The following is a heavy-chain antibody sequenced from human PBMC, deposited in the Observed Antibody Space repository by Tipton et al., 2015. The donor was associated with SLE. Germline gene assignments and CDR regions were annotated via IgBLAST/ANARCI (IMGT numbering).Heavy chain of an antibody. CDR2: MYTSEST. J-gene: IGHJ6*03. D-gene: IGHD3-3*01. CDR3: VRGQVDFWSDQYYLDV. Sequence: LRLSCTVSGGSISSGSYYWSWIRQPAGKGLEWIGRMYTSESTNYNPSLKSRVTMSVDTAKNQFSLRVTSVTAADTAVYFCVRGQVDFWSDQYYLDVWGKGTTVTVSS. CDR1: GGSISSGSYY. V-gene: IGHV4-61*02.